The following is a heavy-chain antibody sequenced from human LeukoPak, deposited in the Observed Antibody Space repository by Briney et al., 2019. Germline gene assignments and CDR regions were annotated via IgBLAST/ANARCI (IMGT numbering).Heavy chain of an antibody. CDR2: INHSGST. D-gene: IGHD3-22*01. J-gene: IGHJ3*02. Sequence: SETLSLTCAVYGGSFSVYYWSWIRQPPGKGLEWIGEINHSGSTNYNPSLKSRVTISVDTSKNQFSLKLSSVTAADTAVYYCARDHYYDSSGYSYRRRLTNAFDIWGQGTMVTVSS. V-gene: IGHV4-34*01. CDR3: ARDHYYDSSGYSYRRRLTNAFDI. CDR1: GGSFSVYY.